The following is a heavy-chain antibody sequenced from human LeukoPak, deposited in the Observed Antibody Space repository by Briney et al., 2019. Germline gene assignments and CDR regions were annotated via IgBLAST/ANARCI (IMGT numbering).Heavy chain of an antibody. CDR1: GYYFTGHY. CDR3: ARERIPVAGWFDP. Sequence: ASVRVSCKASGYYFTGHYMHWVRQAPGQGLGWMGWINPNSGGTNYAQKFQGRVTMTRDTSITTVYMELSRLRSDDTAVYYCARERIPVAGWFDPWGQGTLVTVSS. J-gene: IGHJ5*02. V-gene: IGHV1-2*02. CDR2: INPNSGGT. D-gene: IGHD6-19*01.